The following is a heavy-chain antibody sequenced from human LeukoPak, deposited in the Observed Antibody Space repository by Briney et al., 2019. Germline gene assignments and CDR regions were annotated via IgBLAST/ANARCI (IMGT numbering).Heavy chain of an antibody. CDR1: GFTFDDYA. J-gene: IGHJ6*02. CDR2: ISWNSGSI. Sequence: PAGRSLRLSCAASGFTFDDYAMHWVPQAPGKGLEWVSGISWNSGSIGYADSVKGRFTISRDNAKNSLYLQMNSLRTEDTALYYCAKDGTDTAMVKHYYYGMDVWGQGTTVTVSS. D-gene: IGHD5-18*01. V-gene: IGHV3-9*01. CDR3: AKDGTDTAMVKHYYYGMDV.